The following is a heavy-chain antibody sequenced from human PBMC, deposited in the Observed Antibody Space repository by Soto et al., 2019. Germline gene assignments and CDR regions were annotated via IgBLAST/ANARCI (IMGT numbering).Heavy chain of an antibody. CDR1: AYAFTSYG. V-gene: IGHV1-18*01. J-gene: IGHJ6*02. Sequence: AAVKVSCTASAYAFTSYGISWGRQAPGQGLEWMGWISAYNGNTNYAQKLQGRVTMTTDTSTSTAHMELRSLRSDDPAVYYCARVPRSQLVNYYYSGMDVWGQGTTVTVSS. D-gene: IGHD6-6*01. CDR2: ISAYNGNT. CDR3: ARVPRSQLVNYYYSGMDV.